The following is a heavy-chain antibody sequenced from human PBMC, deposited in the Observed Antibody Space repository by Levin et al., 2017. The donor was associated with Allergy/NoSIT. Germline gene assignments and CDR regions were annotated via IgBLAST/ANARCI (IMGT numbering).Heavy chain of an antibody. D-gene: IGHD1/OR15-1a*01. CDR2: IGRDNTDT. J-gene: IGHJ1*01. V-gene: IGHV1-2*02. Sequence: ASVKVSCKATGYTVTGFYMHWLRQAPGQGLEWLGWIGRDNTDTNYARNFQGRVTMTWDTSVTTASLEMSRLTSDDTAMYYCARSFRSDLNWNMDFWGQGTLVTVSS. CDR3: ARSFRSDLNWNMDF. CDR1: GYTVTGFY.